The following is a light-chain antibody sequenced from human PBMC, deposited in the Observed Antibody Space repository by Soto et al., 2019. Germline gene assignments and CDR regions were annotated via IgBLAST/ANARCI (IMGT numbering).Light chain of an antibody. CDR1: QNIDNF. CDR3: QQRTKWTPGLT. CDR2: DST. Sequence: EVTLTQSPDTLSLSPGERATLSCRASQNIDNFLAWYQQKPGHPPRLLIYDSTNRAAGVSARISATASGSDFTLTISSLEPEAFAVYYCQQRTKWTPGLTLGGGTKIELK. V-gene: IGKV3-11*01. J-gene: IGKJ4*01.